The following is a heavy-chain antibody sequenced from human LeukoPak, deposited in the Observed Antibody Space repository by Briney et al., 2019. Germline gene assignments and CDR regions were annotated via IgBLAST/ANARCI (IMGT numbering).Heavy chain of an antibody. CDR2: ILNSGTTT. Sequence: GGSLRLSCAASGFTFSSYEMNWVRQAPGKGLEWVSYILNSGTTTYYADSVKGRFTISRDNAKNSLYLQMNSLRAEDTAVYYCARAGIYGGYSRWFFDLWGRGTLVTVSS. J-gene: IGHJ2*01. D-gene: IGHD4-23*01. V-gene: IGHV3-48*03. CDR1: GFTFSSYE. CDR3: ARAGIYGGYSRWFFDL.